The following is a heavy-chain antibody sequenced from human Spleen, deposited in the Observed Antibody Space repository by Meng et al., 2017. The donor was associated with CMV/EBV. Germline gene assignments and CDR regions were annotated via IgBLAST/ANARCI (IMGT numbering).Heavy chain of an antibody. CDR1: GGSFSGYY. Sequence: SETLSLTCAVYGGSFSGYYWSWIRQPPGKGLEWIGEINHSGSTNYNPSLKSRVTISVDTSKNQFSLKLSSVTAADTAVYYCARGVDWDIVVVPAAIFWFDPWGQGTLVTVSS. D-gene: IGHD2-2*01. V-gene: IGHV4-34*01. CDR2: INHSGST. CDR3: ARGVDWDIVVVPAAIFWFDP. J-gene: IGHJ5*02.